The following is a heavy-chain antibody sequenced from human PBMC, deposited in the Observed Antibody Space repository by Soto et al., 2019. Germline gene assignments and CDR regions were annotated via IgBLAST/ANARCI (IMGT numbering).Heavy chain of an antibody. V-gene: IGHV3-21*01. CDR1: GFTFSSYS. J-gene: IGHJ4*02. D-gene: IGHD3-3*01. CDR2: ISSSSSYI. Sequence: GGSLRLSCAASGFTFSSYSMNWVRQAPGKGLEWASSISSSSSYIYYADSVKGRFTISRDNAKNSLYLQMNSLRAEDTAVYYCARDWSGYQFDYWGQGTLVTVSS. CDR3: ARDWSGYQFDY.